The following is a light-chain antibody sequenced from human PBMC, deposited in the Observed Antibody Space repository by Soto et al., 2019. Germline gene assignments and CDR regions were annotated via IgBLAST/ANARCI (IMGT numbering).Light chain of an antibody. Sequence: DIVLTQSPDSLAVSLGARATINCKSSQSVLFSSNNLNYLAWYQQKPGQPPKLLIYWASTRDSGVPDRFSGSGSGTNFTLIINSLQAEDVAVYYCQQHYSTPLTFGGGTNMEIK. CDR2: WAS. J-gene: IGKJ4*01. CDR1: QSVLFSSNNLNY. V-gene: IGKV4-1*01. CDR3: QQHYSTPLT.